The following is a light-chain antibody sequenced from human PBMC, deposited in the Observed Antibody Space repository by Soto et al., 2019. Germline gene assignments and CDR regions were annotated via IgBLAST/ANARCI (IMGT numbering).Light chain of an antibody. CDR1: QSISSR. V-gene: IGKV1-5*03. J-gene: IGKJ4*01. CDR3: QQYARNPLT. CDR2: KAS. Sequence: GDRVTISCRASQSISSRLAWYQQKAGKAPKLLIYKASGLQSGVPSRFSGSGSGTEFTLIISSLQPDDFATYYCQQYARNPLTFGGGTKVEIK.